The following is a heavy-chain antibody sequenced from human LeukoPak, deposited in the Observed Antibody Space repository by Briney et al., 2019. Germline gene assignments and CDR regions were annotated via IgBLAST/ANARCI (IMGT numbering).Heavy chain of an antibody. D-gene: IGHD3-9*01. J-gene: IGHJ4*02. Sequence: QPGRSLRLSCAASGFTFSSYGMHWVRQAPGKGLEWVAVISYDGSNKYYADSVKGRFTISRDNSKNTLYLQMNSLRAEDTAVYYCARDYPDGGGGRYFDWLPVFWGQGTLVTVSS. V-gene: IGHV3-30*03. CDR3: ARDYPDGGGGRYFDWLPVF. CDR1: GFTFSSYG. CDR2: ISYDGSNK.